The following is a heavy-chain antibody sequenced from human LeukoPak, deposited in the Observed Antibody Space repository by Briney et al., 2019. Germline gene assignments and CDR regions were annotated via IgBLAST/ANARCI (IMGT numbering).Heavy chain of an antibody. J-gene: IGHJ4*02. V-gene: IGHV3-15*01. CDR3: TTGRRRGYDFIGSWVY. Sequence: GGSLRLSCAASGFTFNNALMNWVRQAPGKGLGLVGRFKSKTDGGTTDYPAPVKGRFTISRDDSKNTLYLQMSSLKTEDTAVYYCTTGRRRGYDFIGSWVYWGQGTLVTVSS. D-gene: IGHD5-12*01. CDR1: GFTFNNAL. CDR2: FKSKTDGGTT.